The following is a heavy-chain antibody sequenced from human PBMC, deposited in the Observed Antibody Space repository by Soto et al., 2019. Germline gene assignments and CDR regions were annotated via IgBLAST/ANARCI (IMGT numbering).Heavy chain of an antibody. V-gene: IGHV3-23*01. J-gene: IGHJ3*02. CDR1: GFTFSSYA. CDR2: ISGSGGST. Sequence: GGSLRLSCAASGFTFSSYAMSWVRQAPGKGLEWVSAISGSGGSTYYADSVKGRFTISRDNSKNTVYLQMNSLRAEDTAVYYCAKDRERGYYGSGSYPEADAFDIWGQGTMVTVSS. D-gene: IGHD3-10*01. CDR3: AKDRERGYYGSGSYPEADAFDI.